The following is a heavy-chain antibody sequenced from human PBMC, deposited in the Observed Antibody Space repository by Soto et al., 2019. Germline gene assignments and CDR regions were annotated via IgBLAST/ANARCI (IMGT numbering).Heavy chain of an antibody. J-gene: IGHJ6*02. V-gene: IGHV4-30-4*01. CDR2: IYYSGST. Sequence: SETLSLTCTVSGGSISSGDYYWSWIRQPPGKGLEWIGYIYYSGSTNYNPSLKSRVTISVDTSKNQFSLKLSSVTAADTAVYYCARTRFGGMDVWGQGTTVTVSS. CDR1: GGSISSGDYY. CDR3: ARTRFGGMDV. D-gene: IGHD3-10*01.